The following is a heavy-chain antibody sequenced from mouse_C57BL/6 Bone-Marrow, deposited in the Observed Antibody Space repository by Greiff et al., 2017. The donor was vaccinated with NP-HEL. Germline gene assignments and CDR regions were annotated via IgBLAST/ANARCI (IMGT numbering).Heavy chain of an antibody. CDR1: GYTFTSYW. V-gene: IGHV1-61*01. CDR2: IYPSASET. J-gene: IGHJ3*01. Sequence: QVQLQQPGAELVRPGSSVKLSCKASGYTFTSYWMDWVKQRPGQGLEWIGNIYPSASETHYNQKFKDKATLTVDKSSSTAYMQLSSLTSEDSAVYYCASIYYGYDGFAYWGQGTLVTVSA. D-gene: IGHD2-2*01. CDR3: ASIYYGYDGFAY.